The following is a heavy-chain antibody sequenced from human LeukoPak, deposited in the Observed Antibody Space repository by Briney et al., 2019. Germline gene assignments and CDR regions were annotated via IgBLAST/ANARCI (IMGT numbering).Heavy chain of an antibody. J-gene: IGHJ4*02. Sequence: ASVKVSCKASGYTFTGYYIHWARQAPGQGLEWMGWINPNSGGRNHAQKFQGRVTMTRDTSISTVYMELNRMTSDDTAVYYCARVDGFLSYFDYWGQGTLVTVSS. CDR2: INPNSGGR. V-gene: IGHV1-2*02. CDR3: ARVDGFLSYFDY. D-gene: IGHD5-24*01. CDR1: GYTFTGYY.